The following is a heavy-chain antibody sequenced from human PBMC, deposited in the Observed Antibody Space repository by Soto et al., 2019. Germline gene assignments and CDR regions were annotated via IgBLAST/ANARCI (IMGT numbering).Heavy chain of an antibody. CDR2: ISNDGSEK. V-gene: IGHV3-30*18. J-gene: IGHJ3*02. D-gene: IGHD2-15*01. CDR1: GFTSSNYG. CDR3: AEESGSGRHEGAFDI. Sequence: QVQLVESGGGVVQPGRSLRLSCAASGFTSSNYGIHWVRQAPGEGLEWVSFISNDGSEKYYADSVKGRFTISRDNSKNTLYLQMNSLRAEDTAVYYCAEESGSGRHEGAFDIWGPGTMVTVSS.